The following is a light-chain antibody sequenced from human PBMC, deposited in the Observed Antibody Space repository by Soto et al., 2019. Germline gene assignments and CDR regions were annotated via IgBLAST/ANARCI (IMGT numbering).Light chain of an antibody. Sequence: DIQMTQSPSSLSASVGDRVTITCRASQSISSYLNWYQQKPGKAPKLLIYAASSLQSGVPSRFSGSGSGTDFTLTISSLQPEDFATYSCQHVYSFPHTFGPGTKVEV. CDR3: QHVYSFPHT. V-gene: IGKV1-39*01. CDR2: AAS. CDR1: QSISSY. J-gene: IGKJ2*01.